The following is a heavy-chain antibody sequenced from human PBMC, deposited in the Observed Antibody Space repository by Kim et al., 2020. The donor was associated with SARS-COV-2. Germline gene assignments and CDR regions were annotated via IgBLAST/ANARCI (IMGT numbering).Heavy chain of an antibody. D-gene: IGHD6-6*01. V-gene: IGHV3-30*18. CDR2: ISYDGSNK. CDR3: AKDGIEYSSSQSDY. Sequence: GGSLRLSCAASGFTFSSYGMHWVRQAPGKGLEWVAVISYDGSNKYYADSVNGRFTISRDNSKNTLYLQMNSLRAEDTAVYYCAKDGIEYSSSQSDYWGQGTLVTVSS. CDR1: GFTFSSYG. J-gene: IGHJ4*02.